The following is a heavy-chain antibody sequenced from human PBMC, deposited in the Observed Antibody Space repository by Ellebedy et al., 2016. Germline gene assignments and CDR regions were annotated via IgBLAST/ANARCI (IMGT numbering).Heavy chain of an antibody. CDR1: GYTFSSYG. CDR3: ARDTDCSSTSCLDY. Sequence: SXXASGYTFSSYGMHWVRQAPGKGLEWVAVISYDGSNKYYADSVKGRFTISRDNSKNTLYLQMNSLRAEDTAVYYCARDTDCSSTSCLDYWGQGTLVTVSS. D-gene: IGHD2-2*01. V-gene: IGHV3-30*12. J-gene: IGHJ4*02. CDR2: ISYDGSNK.